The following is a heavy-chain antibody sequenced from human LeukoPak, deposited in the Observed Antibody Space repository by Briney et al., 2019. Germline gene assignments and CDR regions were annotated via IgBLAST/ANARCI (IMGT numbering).Heavy chain of an antibody. CDR2: ISAYNGDA. J-gene: IGHJ4*02. CDR3: ARQLRWDQYYFDY. Sequence: GASVKVSCKASGYTFTSYGFSWVRQAPGQGLEWMGWISAYNGDAKYALNLQGRVTMTTDTSTSTAYVELRSLRSDDTAVYYCARQLRWDQYYFDYWGQGTLVTVSS. CDR1: GYTFTSYG. V-gene: IGHV1-18*01. D-gene: IGHD4-23*01.